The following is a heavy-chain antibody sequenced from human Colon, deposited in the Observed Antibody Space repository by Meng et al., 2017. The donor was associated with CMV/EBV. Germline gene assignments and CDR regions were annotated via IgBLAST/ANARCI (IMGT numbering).Heavy chain of an antibody. CDR2: IMQDGTDK. D-gene: IGHD6-13*01. CDR3: ARGTPGAAAVLGP. J-gene: IGHJ5*02. V-gene: IGHV3-7*01. Sequence: GGSLRLSCQASGFDFSSFGMNWVRQAPGKGLEWVANIMQDGTDKHYLESVKGRFAISRDNAKNSVYLQMNSLRVDDTGVYFCARGTPGAAAVLGPWGRGTQVTVSS. CDR1: GFDFSSFG.